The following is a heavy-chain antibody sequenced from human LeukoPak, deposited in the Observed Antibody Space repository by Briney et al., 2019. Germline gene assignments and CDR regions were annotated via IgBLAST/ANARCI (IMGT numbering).Heavy chain of an antibody. Sequence: GASVKVSCKASGYTFTGCYMHWARQAPGQGLEWMGWINPNSGGTNYAQKFQGRVTMTRDTSISTAYMELSRLRSDDTAVYYCARRSIAAAGAFDIWGQGTMVTVSS. D-gene: IGHD6-13*01. CDR3: ARRSIAAAGAFDI. CDR2: INPNSGGT. J-gene: IGHJ3*02. V-gene: IGHV1-2*02. CDR1: GYTFTGCY.